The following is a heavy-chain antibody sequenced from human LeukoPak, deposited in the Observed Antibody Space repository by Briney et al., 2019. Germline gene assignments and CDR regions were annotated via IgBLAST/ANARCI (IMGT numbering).Heavy chain of an antibody. D-gene: IGHD1-26*01. J-gene: IGHJ5*02. V-gene: IGHV1-69*08. CDR1: GGTLTSHT. CDR3: ARVNLRGSQYNWFDP. Sequence: ASVKLSCKASGGTLTSHTFSWGREAPGQGRGGRGRIPAIIDSPTYAENFQDRVTLTADNSTSTVSMELRSLRSEVTAVYFCARVNLRGSQYNWFDPWGQGTLVTVSS. CDR2: IPAIIDSP.